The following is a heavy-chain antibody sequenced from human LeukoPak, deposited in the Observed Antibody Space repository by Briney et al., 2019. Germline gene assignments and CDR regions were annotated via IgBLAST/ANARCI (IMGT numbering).Heavy chain of an antibody. J-gene: IGHJ3*01. Sequence: GGSLRLSCAASGFTFSSYWMSWVRQGPGKGLVWISRIYRDGGRTNYADSVKGRFTISGDTAKNTLFLQMNSLRAEDTAVYFCARSGRGGAFDLWGQGTMVTVSS. CDR3: ARSGRGGAFDL. CDR2: IYRDGGRT. V-gene: IGHV3-74*01. CDR1: GFTFSSYW. D-gene: IGHD1-26*01.